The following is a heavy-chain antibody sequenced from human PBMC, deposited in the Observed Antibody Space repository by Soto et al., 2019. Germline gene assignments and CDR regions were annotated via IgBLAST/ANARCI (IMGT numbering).Heavy chain of an antibody. J-gene: IGHJ6*02. CDR1: GYTFTSYA. CDR2: INAGNGNT. Sequence: QVQLVQSGAEEKKPEASVKVSCKASGYTFTSYAMHWVRQAPGQRLEWMGWINAGNGNTKYSQKFQGRVSFTRDTSASTAYLELSSLRSEDTAVYYCAADYHFYGMDVWGQGTTVTVSS. CDR3: AADYHFYGMDV. V-gene: IGHV1-3*05.